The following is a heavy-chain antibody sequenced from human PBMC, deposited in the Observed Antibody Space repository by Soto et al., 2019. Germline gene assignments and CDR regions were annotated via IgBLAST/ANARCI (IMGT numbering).Heavy chain of an antibody. Sequence: QVQLVESGGGVVQPGRSLRLSCAASGFTFSSYGMHWVRQAPGMGLEWVAVIWYDGSNKYYADSVKGRFTISRDNSKNTLHLQMNSLRAEDTAVYYCARGKGGEWELLWEKLNNFDYWGQGTLVTVSS. CDR3: ARGKGGEWELLWEKLNNFDY. CDR1: GFTFSSYG. D-gene: IGHD1-26*01. J-gene: IGHJ4*02. V-gene: IGHV3-33*01. CDR2: IWYDGSNK.